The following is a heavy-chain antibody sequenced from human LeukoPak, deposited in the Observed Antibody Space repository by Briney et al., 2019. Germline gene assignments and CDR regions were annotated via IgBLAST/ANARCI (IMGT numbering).Heavy chain of an antibody. CDR1: GFMFVSYS. CDR2: ISGGSGAT. V-gene: IGHV3-48*02. J-gene: IGHJ4*02. D-gene: IGHD7-27*01. Sequence: GGSLRLSCAASGFMFVSYSMNWVRRAPGKGLEWVSYISGGSGATLYPDSVKGRFTISRDIAKNSVYLQMNSLRDDDTAVYYCARDHNWGFDYWGQGVLVTVSS. CDR3: ARDHNWGFDY.